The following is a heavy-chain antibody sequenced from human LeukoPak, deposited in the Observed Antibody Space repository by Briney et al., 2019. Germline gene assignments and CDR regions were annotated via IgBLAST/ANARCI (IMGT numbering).Heavy chain of an antibody. CDR1: GFTFSTYS. CDR2: ITGSSSFI. V-gene: IGHV3-21*01. Sequence: GGSLRLSCAASGFTFSTYSMNWVRQAPGKGLEWVSSITGSSSFIYYADSVKGRFTISRDNAKNSLRLQMNSLRAEDTAVYYCARNYDSSGYGYNWFDPWGQGTLVTVSS. J-gene: IGHJ5*02. CDR3: ARNYDSSGYGYNWFDP. D-gene: IGHD3-22*01.